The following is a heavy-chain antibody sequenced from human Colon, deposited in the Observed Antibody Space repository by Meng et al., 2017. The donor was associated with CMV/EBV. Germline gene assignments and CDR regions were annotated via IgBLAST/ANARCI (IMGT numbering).Heavy chain of an antibody. D-gene: IGHD5-18*01. CDR2: ISSDGSNK. V-gene: IGHV3-30-3*01. J-gene: IGHJ4*02. CDR3: ARGNGYSYGCSYLGH. CDR1: EFTFSNYA. Sequence: GESLKISWAASEFTFSNYAFHWVRQAPGKGLEWVAVISSDGSNKFYTDSVKGRFTISRDNSENALYLQMNSLKPEDTAIYYCARGNGYSYGCSYLGHWGQGTLVTVSS.